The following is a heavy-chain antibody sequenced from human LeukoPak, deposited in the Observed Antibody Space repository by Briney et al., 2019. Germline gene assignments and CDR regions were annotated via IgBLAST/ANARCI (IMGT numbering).Heavy chain of an antibody. CDR1: GGTFSSYA. V-gene: IGHV1-69*01. J-gene: IGHJ4*02. CDR3: ASDYYDSSSYHY. D-gene: IGHD3-22*01. Sequence: ASVKVSCKASGGTFSSYAISWVRQAPGQGLEWMGGIIPIFGTANYAQKFQGRVTITADESTSTAYMELSSLRSEDTAVYYCASDYYDSSSYHYWGQGTLVTVSS. CDR2: IIPIFGTA.